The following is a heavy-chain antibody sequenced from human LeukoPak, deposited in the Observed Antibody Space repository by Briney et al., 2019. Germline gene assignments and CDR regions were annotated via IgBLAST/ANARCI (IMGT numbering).Heavy chain of an antibody. D-gene: IGHD5-24*01. CDR3: ARAQRWLHFGVFDI. J-gene: IGHJ3*02. CDR1: GGTFSSYA. Sequence: SVKVSCKASGGTFSSYAISWVRQAPGQGLEWMGGIIPIFGTANYAQKFQGRVTITTDESTSTAYMELSSLRSEDPAVYYCARAQRWLHFGVFDIWGQGTMVTVSS. CDR2: IIPIFGTA. V-gene: IGHV1-69*05.